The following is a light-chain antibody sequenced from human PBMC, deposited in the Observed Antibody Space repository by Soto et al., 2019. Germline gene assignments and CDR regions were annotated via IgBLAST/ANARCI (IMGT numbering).Light chain of an antibody. CDR2: DAS. CDR1: QSVTTY. V-gene: IGKV3-11*01. J-gene: IGKJ1*01. CDR3: QQYNNWPWT. Sequence: VVLTQSPGTLSLSPGERASLSCRASQSVTTYLAWYQQKPGQAPRLLIYDASDRATGIPARFSGSGSGTEFTLTISSLQSVDFAVYSCQQYNNWPWTFGQGTKVDIK.